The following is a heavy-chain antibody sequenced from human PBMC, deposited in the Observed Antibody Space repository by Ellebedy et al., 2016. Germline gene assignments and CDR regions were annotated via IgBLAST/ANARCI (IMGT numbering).Heavy chain of an antibody. Sequence: GGSLRLXCTGSGFTFSNYWMAWVRQAPGKGLEWVAHMSQDGSEKIYMDPVKGRFTISRDNAKNSLFLQMNSLRAEDTAVYYCATDTGNFWSSDYWGRGTLVTVSS. D-gene: IGHD1-7*01. CDR2: MSQDGSEK. V-gene: IGHV3-7*04. CDR1: GFTFSNYW. J-gene: IGHJ4*02. CDR3: ATDTGNFWSSDY.